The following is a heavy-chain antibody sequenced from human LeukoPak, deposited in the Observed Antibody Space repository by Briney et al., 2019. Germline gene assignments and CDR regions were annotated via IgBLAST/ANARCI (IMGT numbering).Heavy chain of an antibody. Sequence: GGSLRLSCAGNGFTFNYWLHWVRQAPGKGLVWVSRISGDGSSTFYADSVKGRFTISRDNAKNTLYLQMDSLRAEDTAVYYCTRGYSGYGNFDCWGQGTLVTVSS. CDR3: TRGYSGYGNFDC. V-gene: IGHV3-74*01. J-gene: IGHJ4*02. D-gene: IGHD5-12*01. CDR1: GFTFNYW. CDR2: ISGDGSST.